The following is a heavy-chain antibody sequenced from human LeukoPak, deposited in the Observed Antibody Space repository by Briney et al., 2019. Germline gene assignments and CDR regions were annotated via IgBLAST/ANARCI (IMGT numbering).Heavy chain of an antibody. J-gene: IGHJ5*02. CDR1: GYSISSGYY. V-gene: IGHV4-38-2*02. CDR3: ARDGSLIPDYGDYVWFDP. CDR2: IYHSGST. D-gene: IGHD4-17*01. Sequence: KPSETLSLTCTVSGYSISSGYYWGWIRQPSGKGLEWIGSIYHSGSTYYNPSLKSRVTISVDTSKNQFSLKLSSVTAADTAVYYCARDGSLIPDYGDYVWFDPWGQGTLVTVSS.